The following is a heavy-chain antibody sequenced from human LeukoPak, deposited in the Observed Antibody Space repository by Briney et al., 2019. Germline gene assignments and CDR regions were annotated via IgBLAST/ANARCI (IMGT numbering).Heavy chain of an antibody. CDR2: LDPEDGET. Sequence: ASVKVSCKVSGYTLTELSMHWVRQAPGKGLEWMGGLDPEDGETIYAQKFQGRVTMTEDTSTDTAYMELSSLRSEDTAVYYCATDILGYYDSSGYSYYWGQGTLVTVSS. V-gene: IGHV1-24*01. CDR1: GYTLTELS. D-gene: IGHD3-22*01. CDR3: ATDILGYYDSSGYSYY. J-gene: IGHJ4*02.